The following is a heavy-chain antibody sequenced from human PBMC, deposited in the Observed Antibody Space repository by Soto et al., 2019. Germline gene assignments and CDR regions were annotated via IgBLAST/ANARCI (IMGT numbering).Heavy chain of an antibody. CDR3: ARDYGLRYFDWSQTPRSYGMDV. J-gene: IGHJ6*02. CDR1: WVSVCSYV. V-gene: IGHV3-33*01. D-gene: IGHD3-9*01. CDR2: IWYDGSNK. Sequence: SMRICCAACWVSVCSYVVHGLLKAPGKGLEWVAVIWYDGSNKYYADSVKGRFTISRDNSKNTLYLQMNSLRAEDTAVYYCARDYGLRYFDWSQTPRSYGMDVWGQPTTGTVSS.